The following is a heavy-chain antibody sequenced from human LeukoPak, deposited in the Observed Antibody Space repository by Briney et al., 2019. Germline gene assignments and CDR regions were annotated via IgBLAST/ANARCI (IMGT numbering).Heavy chain of an antibody. CDR2: IYTSGST. J-gene: IGHJ4*02. D-gene: IGHD6-13*01. Sequence: SETLSLTCTVSGGSISSGSYYWSWIRQPAGKGLEWIGRIYTSGSTNYNPSLKSRVTISVDTSKNQFSLKLSSVTAADTAVYYCARRLAGTEDYWGQGTLVTVSS. CDR3: ARRLAGTEDY. V-gene: IGHV4-61*02. CDR1: GGSISSGSYY.